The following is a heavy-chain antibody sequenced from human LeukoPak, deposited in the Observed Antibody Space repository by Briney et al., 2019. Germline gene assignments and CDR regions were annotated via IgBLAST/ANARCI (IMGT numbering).Heavy chain of an antibody. D-gene: IGHD3-3*01. Sequence: ASVKVSCKASGYTFTGYYMHWVRQAPGQGLEWMGWINPNSGGTNYAQKFQGRVTMTRDTSISTAYMELSRLRSDDTAVYYCAGARNDFWSGYYPKGGNWFDPWGQGTLVTVSS. CDR2: INPNSGGT. V-gene: IGHV1-2*02. CDR3: AGARNDFWSGYYPKGGNWFDP. CDR1: GYTFTGYY. J-gene: IGHJ5*02.